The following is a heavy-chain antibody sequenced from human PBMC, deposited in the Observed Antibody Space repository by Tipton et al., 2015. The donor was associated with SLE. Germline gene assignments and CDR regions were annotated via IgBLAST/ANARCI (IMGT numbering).Heavy chain of an antibody. Sequence: SLRLSCVASGFTFSSYWMHWVRQAPGKGLVWVSRINSDGSSTNYADSVKGRFTIPRDNAKNTLYLQMNSLRAEDTAVYYCARAFPGYYYYMDVWGKGTTVTVSS. J-gene: IGHJ6*03. CDR1: GFTFSSYW. CDR3: ARAFPGYYYYMDV. V-gene: IGHV3-74*01. CDR2: INSDGSST.